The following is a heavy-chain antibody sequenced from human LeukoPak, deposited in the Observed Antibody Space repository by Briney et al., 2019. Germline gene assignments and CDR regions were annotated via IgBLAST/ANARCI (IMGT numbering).Heavy chain of an antibody. CDR1: GFILSPYS. J-gene: IGHJ5*02. V-gene: IGHV3-30-3*01. CDR2: ISFDGTIK. D-gene: IGHD3/OR15-3a*01. CDR3: ARDMLFGESVYNWFDP. Sequence: GGSLRLSCAASGFILSPYSMHWVRQAPGKGLEWVAVISFDGTIKYYGDSVNGRFTISRDNAKNTLYLQMNRLRGEDTAVYYCARDMLFGESVYNWFDPWGQGTLVTVSS.